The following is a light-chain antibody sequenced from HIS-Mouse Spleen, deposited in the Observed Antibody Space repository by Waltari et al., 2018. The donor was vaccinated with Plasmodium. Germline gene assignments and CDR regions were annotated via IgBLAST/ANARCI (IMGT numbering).Light chain of an antibody. CDR3: GTWDSSLSAGVV. CDR2: HNN. Sequence: QSVLTQPPSVSAAPGQTVTISCSGRSSNIGNNYVSWYQQLPGTAPKLLIYHNNKRPSGIPDRFSGSKSGTSATLGITGLQTGDEADYYCGTWDSSLSAGVVFGGGTKLTVL. V-gene: IGLV1-51*01. J-gene: IGLJ2*01. CDR1: SSNIGNNY.